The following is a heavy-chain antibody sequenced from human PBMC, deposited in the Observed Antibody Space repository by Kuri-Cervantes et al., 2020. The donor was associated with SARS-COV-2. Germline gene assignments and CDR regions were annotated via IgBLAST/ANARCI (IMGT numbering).Heavy chain of an antibody. J-gene: IGHJ6*02. CDR2: ISSSSSYI. CDR1: GFTFSSYS. D-gene: IGHD6-13*01. Sequence: GGSLRLSCAASGFTFSSYSMNWVRQAPGKGLEWVSSISSSSSYIYYADSVKGRFTISRDNAKNSLYLQMSSLRAEDTAVYYCARDPYSSSWYRYYYGMDVWGQGTTVTVSS. V-gene: IGHV3-21*01. CDR3: ARDPYSSSWYRYYYGMDV.